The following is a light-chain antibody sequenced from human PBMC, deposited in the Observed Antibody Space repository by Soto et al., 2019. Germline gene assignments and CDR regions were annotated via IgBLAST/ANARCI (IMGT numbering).Light chain of an antibody. CDR3: GSWDSSLSDYV. Sequence: QSVLTQPPSVSAAPGQKVTISCSGSSSNIGGNSVSWYQQLPGTAPKLLIYDDNKRPSGIPDRFSGSKSGTSATLGITGFQTGDEADYYCGSWDSSLSDYVSGHGTKVTVL. V-gene: IGLV1-51*01. J-gene: IGLJ1*01. CDR1: SSNIGGNS. CDR2: DDN.